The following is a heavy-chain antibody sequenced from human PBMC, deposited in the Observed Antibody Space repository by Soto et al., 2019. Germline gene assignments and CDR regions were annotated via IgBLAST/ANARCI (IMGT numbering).Heavy chain of an antibody. Sequence: EVQLLESGGGLVQPGGSLRLSCAASGFTFSSYAMTWVRQAPGKGLEWVSGITANGGGTKYADSVKGRFTISRDNSKNTLYLQMNSLRGEDTAVYYCAKDFQGVMADAVDIWGQGTMVTVSA. V-gene: IGHV3-23*01. CDR3: AKDFQGVMADAVDI. D-gene: IGHD3-10*01. CDR1: GFTFSSYA. CDR2: ITANGGGT. J-gene: IGHJ3*02.